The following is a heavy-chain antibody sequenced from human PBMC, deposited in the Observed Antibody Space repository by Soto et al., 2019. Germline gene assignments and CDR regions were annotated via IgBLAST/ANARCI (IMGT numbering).Heavy chain of an antibody. CDR2: ISAYNGNT. D-gene: IGHD5-12*01. CDR3: AGGKGWWLRWGGGLDY. CDR1: GYTFTSYG. J-gene: IGHJ4*02. Sequence: QVQLVQSGAEVKKPGASVKVSCKASGYTFTSYGISWVRQAPGQGLEWMGWISAYNGNTNYAQKLPGRVTMTTDTSTSTAYLELRGLRSDDTAVYYCAGGKGWWLRWGGGLDYWGQGTLVTVSS. V-gene: IGHV1-18*01.